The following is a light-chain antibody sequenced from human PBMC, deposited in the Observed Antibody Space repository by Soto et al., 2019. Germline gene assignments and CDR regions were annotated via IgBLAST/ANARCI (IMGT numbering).Light chain of an antibody. J-gene: IGKJ5*01. CDR1: QSIHTS. CDR2: DST. V-gene: IGKV3-11*01. CDR3: QQRNVWPPIT. Sequence: EIVITQSPPTLSLSPGERATLSCRASQSIHTSLAWYQQKPGQPPRLVVYDSTLRANGVPDRFGGSRSGTEFTLTINNLEPEDFAVYYCQQRNVWPPITFGQGTRLEV.